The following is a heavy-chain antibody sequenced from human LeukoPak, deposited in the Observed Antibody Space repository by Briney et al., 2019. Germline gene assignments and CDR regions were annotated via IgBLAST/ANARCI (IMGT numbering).Heavy chain of an antibody. J-gene: IGHJ4*02. CDR3: ARIAAAGTLPFDY. CDR1: GGSISSSSYY. D-gene: IGHD6-13*01. CDR2: IYYSGST. V-gene: IGHV4-39*07. Sequence: SETLSLTCTVSGGSISSSSYYWGWIRQPPGKGLEWIGSIYYSGSTYYNPSLKSRVTVSVDTSKNQFSLKLSSVTAADTAVYYCARIAAAGTLPFDYWGQGTLVTVSS.